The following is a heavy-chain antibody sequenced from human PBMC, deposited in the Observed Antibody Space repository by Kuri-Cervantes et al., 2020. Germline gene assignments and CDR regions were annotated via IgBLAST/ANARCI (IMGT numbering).Heavy chain of an antibody. D-gene: IGHD1-26*01. CDR1: GFTFSSYA. V-gene: IGHV3-30-3*01. Sequence: GESLKISCAASGFTFSSYAMHWVRQAPGKGLEWVAVISYDGSNKYCADSVKGRFTISRDNSKNTLYLQMNSLRAEDTAVYYCARDGPGSGYGMDVWGQGTTVTVSS. J-gene: IGHJ6*02. CDR2: ISYDGSNK. CDR3: ARDGPGSGYGMDV.